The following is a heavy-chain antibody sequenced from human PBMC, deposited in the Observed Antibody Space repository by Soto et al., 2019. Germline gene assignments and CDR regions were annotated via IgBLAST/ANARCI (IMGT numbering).Heavy chain of an antibody. D-gene: IGHD3-10*01. CDR2: LSSDGSDK. V-gene: IGHV3-30*18. CDR1: GFTFSSYG. J-gene: IGHJ4*02. CDR3: AKSGIGAAAGTGDN. Sequence: QVQLVESGGGVVQPGRSLRLSCAASGFTFSSYGMHWVRQAPGKGLEWVSVLSSDGSDKYYADSVKGRFTISRDNSKNTMYLHMNNLRPEDTALYYCAKSGIGAAAGTGDNWGQGTLVTVSS.